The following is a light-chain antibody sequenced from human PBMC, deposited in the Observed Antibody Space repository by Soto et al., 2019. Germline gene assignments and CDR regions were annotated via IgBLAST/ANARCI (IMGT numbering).Light chain of an antibody. CDR1: QSVSNSY. Sequence: ETVLTQSPGTLSLSPGQRATLSCRASQSVSNSYLAWYQQKPGQAPRLLIYGASNRATGIPDRFSGSGSGTDFTLTISRLEPEDFEVYYCQQYGNSPFTFGGGTKVDIK. CDR3: QQYGNSPFT. V-gene: IGKV3-20*01. CDR2: GAS. J-gene: IGKJ4*01.